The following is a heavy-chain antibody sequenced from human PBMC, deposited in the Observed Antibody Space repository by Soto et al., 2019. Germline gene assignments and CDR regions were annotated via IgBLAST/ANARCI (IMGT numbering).Heavy chain of an antibody. CDR3: ARGGGNVNYDFWSGYYRLNYYYYGMDV. D-gene: IGHD3-3*01. CDR2: IYYSGST. J-gene: IGHJ6*02. CDR1: GGSISSYY. Sequence: SETLSLTCTVSGGSISSYYWSWIRQPPGKGLEWIGYIYYSGSTNYNPSLKSRVTISVDTSKNQFSLKLSSVTAADTAVYYCARGGGNVNYDFWSGYYRLNYYYYGMDVWGQGTTVTVYS. V-gene: IGHV4-59*01.